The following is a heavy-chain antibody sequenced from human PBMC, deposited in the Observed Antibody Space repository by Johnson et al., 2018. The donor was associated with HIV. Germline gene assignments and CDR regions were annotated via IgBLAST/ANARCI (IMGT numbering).Heavy chain of an antibody. CDR1: GFTFSSYA. CDR3: ARDRGAFDI. V-gene: IGHV3-30*04. CDR2: ISYDGSNK. J-gene: IGHJ3*02. Sequence: QVQLVESRGGVVQHGRSLRLSCAASGFTFSSYAMHWVRQAPGKGLEWVAVISYDGSNKYYADSVKGRFTISRDNSKNTLYLQMNSLRAEDTAVYYCARDRGAFDIWGQGTMVTVSS.